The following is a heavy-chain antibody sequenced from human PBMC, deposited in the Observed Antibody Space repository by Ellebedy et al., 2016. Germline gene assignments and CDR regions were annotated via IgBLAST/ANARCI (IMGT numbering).Heavy chain of an antibody. V-gene: IGHV3-21*01. Sequence: GESLKISXAASGFIFSTYSMNWVRQAPGKGLEWVSSISSSRNYIYYADSVKGRFTISRDNAQNSLYLQMNSLRAEDTAVYYCARDGALDDADYANVVNDAFDIWGQGTMVTVSS. D-gene: IGHD4-17*01. CDR1: GFIFSTYS. J-gene: IGHJ3*02. CDR3: ARDGALDDADYANVVNDAFDI. CDR2: ISSSRNYI.